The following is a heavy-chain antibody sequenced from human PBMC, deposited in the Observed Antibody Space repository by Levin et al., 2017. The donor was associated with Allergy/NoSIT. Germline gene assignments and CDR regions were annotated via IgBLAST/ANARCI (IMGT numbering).Heavy chain of an antibody. V-gene: IGHV3-74*01. CDR3: ARDRNFKCSRTSCYVAFDV. J-gene: IGHJ3*01. CDR2: IKTDGSET. D-gene: IGHD2-2*01. CDR1: GFTFSSYW. Sequence: GESLKISCAASGFTFSSYWMHWVRQAPGKGLVWVSRIKTDGSETNYGDSVKGRFTISRDKAKNTLYLQMNGLRAEDTAVYYCARDRNFKCSRTSCYVAFDVWGQGTMVTVSS.